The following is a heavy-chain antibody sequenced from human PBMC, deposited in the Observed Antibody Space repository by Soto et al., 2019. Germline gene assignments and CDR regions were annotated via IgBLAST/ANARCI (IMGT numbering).Heavy chain of an antibody. CDR2: IYYSGST. D-gene: IGHD6-19*01. Sequence: PSETLSLTCTVSGGSISSYYWSWIRQPPGKGLEWIGYIYYSGSTNYNPSLKSRVTISVDTSKNQFSLKLSSVTAADTAVYYCARAIYGYSCGLTQFDYWGQGTLVTVSS. CDR1: GGSISSYY. J-gene: IGHJ4*02. V-gene: IGHV4-59*01. CDR3: ARAIYGYSCGLTQFDY.